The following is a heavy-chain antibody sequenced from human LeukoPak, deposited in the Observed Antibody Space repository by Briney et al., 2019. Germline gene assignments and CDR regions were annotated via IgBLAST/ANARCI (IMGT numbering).Heavy chain of an antibody. D-gene: IGHD4-17*01. CDR3: ARAQGMTTVTRFHYYGMDV. CDR1: GGSISNYY. CDR2: IYYSGST. V-gene: IGHV4-59*01. J-gene: IGHJ6*02. Sequence: PSETLSLTCIVSGGSISNYYWSWIRQPPGKGLEWIGYIYYSGSTNYNPSLKSRVAISVDTSRNQFSLKLYSVTAADTAVYYCARAQGMTTVTRFHYYGMDVWGQGTTVTVS.